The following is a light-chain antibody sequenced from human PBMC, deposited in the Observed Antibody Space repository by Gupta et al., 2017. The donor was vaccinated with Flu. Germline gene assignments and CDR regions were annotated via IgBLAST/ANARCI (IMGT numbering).Light chain of an antibody. CDR2: GAS. Sequence: EIVMTQSPATLSVSPLERATLSCRASQSVSSNLAWYQQKPGQAPRLIIYGASTRATGTPGRFSGGGYKKDFTLTSSSRQYEDFAVYYEQQDNNLPTFGDGTKVDIK. J-gene: IGKJ3*01. CDR3: QQDNNLPT. V-gene: IGKV3-15*01. CDR1: QSVSSN.